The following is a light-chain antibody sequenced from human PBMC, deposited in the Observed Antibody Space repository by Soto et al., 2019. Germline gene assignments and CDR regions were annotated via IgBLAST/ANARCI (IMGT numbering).Light chain of an antibody. CDR3: QQYDANSPWT. J-gene: IGKJ1*01. CDR1: QSIDQW. V-gene: IGKV1-5*03. Sequence: DVQMTQSPSTLSASIGDRVTITCRASQSIDQWLAWFQQKPGKAPKVLIYKASTLQSGVPSRFSASGSGADFTLTISSLQPDDVATYGGQQYDANSPWTFGQGTKVEI. CDR2: KAS.